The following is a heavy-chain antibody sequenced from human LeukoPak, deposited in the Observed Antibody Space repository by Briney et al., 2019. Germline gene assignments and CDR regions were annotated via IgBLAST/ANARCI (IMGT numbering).Heavy chain of an antibody. D-gene: IGHD3-3*01. J-gene: IGHJ4*02. V-gene: IGHV3-21*01. Sequence: GGSLRLSCAASGFTFSSYSMNWVRQAPGKGLEWVSSIGSSSSYIYYADSVKGRFTISRDNAKNSLYLQMNSLRAEDTAVYYCASGIWSGYYMSGTDYWGQGTLVTVSS. CDR1: GFTFSSYS. CDR3: ASGIWSGYYMSGTDY. CDR2: IGSSSSYI.